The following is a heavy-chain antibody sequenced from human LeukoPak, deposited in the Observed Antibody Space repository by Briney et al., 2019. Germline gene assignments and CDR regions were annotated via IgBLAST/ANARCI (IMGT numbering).Heavy chain of an antibody. CDR2: IYYSGNT. J-gene: IGHJ4*02. V-gene: IGHV4-39*01. CDR1: GGSISSSGFF. CDR3: ARHGNIVVMVAATAFDY. Sequence: ASETLSLTCTVSGGSISSSGFFWGWIRQPPGKALEWIGSIYYSGNTYYNPSLKSRLTISVDTSKNQFSLKVNSVTAADTAVYYCARHGNIVVMVAATAFDYWGQGTLVTVSS. D-gene: IGHD2-15*01.